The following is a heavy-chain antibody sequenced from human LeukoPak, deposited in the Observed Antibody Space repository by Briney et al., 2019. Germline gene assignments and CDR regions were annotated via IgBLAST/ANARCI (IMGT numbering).Heavy chain of an antibody. V-gene: IGHV4-4*02. D-gene: IGHD3-9*01. CDR1: GGSISSSNW. CDR3: ARDPSYDILTGFDP. CDR2: IYHSGST. J-gene: IGHJ5*02. Sequence: PSETLSLTCAVSGGSISSSNWWSWVRQPPGKGLEWIGEIYHSGSTNYNPSLKSRVTISVDTSKNQFSLKLSSVTAADTAVYYCARDPSYDILTGFDPWGQGTLVTVSS.